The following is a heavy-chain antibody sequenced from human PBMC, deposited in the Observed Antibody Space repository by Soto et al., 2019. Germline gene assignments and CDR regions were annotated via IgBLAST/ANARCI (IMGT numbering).Heavy chain of an antibody. CDR2: FSGPGGGP. J-gene: IGHJ4*02. CDR1: GFTFSTYA. Sequence: GGSLRLSCAASGFTFSTYAMSWVRQAPGKGLEWVSSFSGPGGGPYYADSVKGRFTISRDDSKNTLYLQMNSPRAEDTAVYYCAREQYSMVRGVIPYWGQGTLVTVSS. CDR3: AREQYSMVRGVIPY. V-gene: IGHV3-23*01. D-gene: IGHD3-10*01.